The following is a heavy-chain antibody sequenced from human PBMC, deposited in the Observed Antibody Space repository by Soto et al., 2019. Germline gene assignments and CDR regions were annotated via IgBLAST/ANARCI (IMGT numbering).Heavy chain of an antibody. V-gene: IGHV4-59*12. CDR1: GDSISSYS. Sequence: PSETLSLTCTVSGDSISSYSWSWIRQPPGKGLEWIGNIHYNGNTKYSPSLKSRVTMSVDTSKNHFSLKLISVTAADTAVYYCARVNGDYVTLDYWGQGTLVTVSS. CDR2: IHYNGNT. CDR3: ARVNGDYVTLDY. J-gene: IGHJ4*02. D-gene: IGHD4-17*01.